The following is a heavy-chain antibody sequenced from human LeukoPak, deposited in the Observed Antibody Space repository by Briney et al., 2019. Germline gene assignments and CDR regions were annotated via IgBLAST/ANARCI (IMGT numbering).Heavy chain of an antibody. D-gene: IGHD6-19*01. V-gene: IGHV1-18*01. Sequence: ASVKVSCKASGYTFTSYGISWVRQAPGQGLERMGWISAYNGNTNYAQKLQGRVTMTTDTSTSTAYMELRSLRSDDTAVYYCARDLHSSGWSNYYGMDVWGQGTTVTVSS. CDR1: GYTFTSYG. CDR3: ARDLHSSGWSNYYGMDV. J-gene: IGHJ6*02. CDR2: ISAYNGNT.